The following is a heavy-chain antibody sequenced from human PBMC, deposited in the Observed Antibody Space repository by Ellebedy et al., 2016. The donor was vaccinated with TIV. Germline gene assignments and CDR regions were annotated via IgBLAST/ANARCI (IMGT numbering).Heavy chain of an antibody. J-gene: IGHJ4*02. CDR2: INSDGSST. V-gene: IGHV3-74*01. CDR1: GFTFSTYW. Sequence: GESLKISCAASGFTFSTYWMHWVRQAPGKGLLWVSRINSDGSSTSYADSVKGRFTISRDNAKNTLYLQMNSLRAEDTAVYYCAKGSQGSCRGAECYPLDYWGQGTLLIVSS. D-gene: IGHD2-15*01. CDR3: AKGSQGSCRGAECYPLDY.